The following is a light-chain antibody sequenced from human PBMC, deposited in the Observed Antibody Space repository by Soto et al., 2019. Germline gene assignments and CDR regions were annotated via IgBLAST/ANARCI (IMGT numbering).Light chain of an antibody. J-gene: IGLJ2*01. Sequence: QSALTQPASVSGSPGQSITISCTGTSSDIGDYTHVSWYQQHPGKAPKLIIYEVSDRPSGVSNRFSGSKSGNTASLTISGLQTEDEADYYCCSYTGSSTSAVFGGGTKLTVL. CDR1: SSDIGDYTH. CDR3: CSYTGSSTSAV. CDR2: EVS. V-gene: IGLV2-14*01.